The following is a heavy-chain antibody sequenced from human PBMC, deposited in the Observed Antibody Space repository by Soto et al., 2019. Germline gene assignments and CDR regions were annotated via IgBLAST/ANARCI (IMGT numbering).Heavy chain of an antibody. CDR1: GFTFSSYS. CDR3: ARILGYCSSTSCPYYYYGMDV. V-gene: IGHV3-48*02. D-gene: IGHD2-2*01. J-gene: IGHJ6*02. CDR2: ISSSSSTI. Sequence: PGGSLRLSCAASGFTFSSYSMNWVCQAPGKGLEWVSYISSSSSTIYYADSVKGRFTISRDNAKNSLYLQMNSLRDEDTAVYYCARILGYCSSTSCPYYYYGMDVWGQGTTVTVSS.